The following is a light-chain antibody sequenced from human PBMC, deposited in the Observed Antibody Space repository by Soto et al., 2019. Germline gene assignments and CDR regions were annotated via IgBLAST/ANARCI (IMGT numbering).Light chain of an antibody. Sequence: DIQLTQSPSFLSASVGDRVAITCRASQGIRSYLAWYQQRPGKAPELLIYGASTLRPGGASRFSGSGSGTEFTLTISSLQPEDFATYYCQQYYSYPHHFGQGTRLEIK. J-gene: IGKJ5*01. CDR1: QGIRSY. CDR3: QQYYSYPHH. V-gene: IGKV1-9*01. CDR2: GAS.